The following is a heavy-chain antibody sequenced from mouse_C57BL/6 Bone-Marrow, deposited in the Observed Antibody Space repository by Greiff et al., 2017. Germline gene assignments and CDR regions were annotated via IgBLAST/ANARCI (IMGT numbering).Heavy chain of an antibody. V-gene: IGHV1-74*01. J-gene: IGHJ2*01. CDR2: INPSDSDT. Sequence: QVQLQQSGAELVKPGASVKVSCKASGYTFTSYWMHWVKQRPGQGLEWIGRINPSDSDTNYNQKFKGKATLTVDKSSSTAYMQLSSLTSEISAVCYCAKGGVTLFCHGDYFDYWGQGTTLTVSS. CDR3: AKGGVTLFCHGDYFDY. CDR1: GYTFTSYW. D-gene: IGHD2-12*01.